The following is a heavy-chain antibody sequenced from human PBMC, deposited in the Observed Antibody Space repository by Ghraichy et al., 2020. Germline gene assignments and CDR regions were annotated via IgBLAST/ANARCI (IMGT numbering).Heavy chain of an antibody. CDR1: GFTFSSYD. CDR2: IGTAGDT. V-gene: IGHV3-13*01. CDR3: ARGAYGSGSYYLRYNWFDP. D-gene: IGHD3-10*01. Sequence: GGSLRLSCAASGFTFSSYDMHWVRQATGKGLEWVSAIGTAGDTYYPGSLKGRFTISRENAKNSLYLQMNSLRAGDTAVYYCARGAYGSGSYYLRYNWFDPWGQGTLVTVSS. J-gene: IGHJ5*02.